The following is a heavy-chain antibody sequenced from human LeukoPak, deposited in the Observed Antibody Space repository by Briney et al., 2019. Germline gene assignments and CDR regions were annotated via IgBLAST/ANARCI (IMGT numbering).Heavy chain of an antibody. J-gene: IGHJ3*02. Sequence: GRSLRLSCAASGFTFSSYAMHWVRQAPGKGLEWVAVISYDGSNKYYADSVKGRFTISRDNSKNTLYLQMNSLRAEDTAVYYCARDTAMGFGDGEGAFDIWGQGTMVTVSS. V-gene: IGHV3-30*04. CDR2: ISYDGSNK. CDR3: ARDTAMGFGDGEGAFDI. CDR1: GFTFSSYA. D-gene: IGHD5-18*01.